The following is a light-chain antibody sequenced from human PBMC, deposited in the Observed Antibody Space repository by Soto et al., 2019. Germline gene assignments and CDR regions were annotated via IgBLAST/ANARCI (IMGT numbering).Light chain of an antibody. CDR2: SNN. Sequence: QAVVTQPPSVSGAPGQRVTISCTGSSSNIGAGYDVHWYQQLPGTAPKLLIYSNNQRPSGVPDRFSGSKSGTSASLAVSGLQSEDEADYYCAAWDDSLNGYVFGTGTKVTVL. CDR3: AAWDDSLNGYV. CDR1: SSNIGAGYD. J-gene: IGLJ1*01. V-gene: IGLV1-40*01.